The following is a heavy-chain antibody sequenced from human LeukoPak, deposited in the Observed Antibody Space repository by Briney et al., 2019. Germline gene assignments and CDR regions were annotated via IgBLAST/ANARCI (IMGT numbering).Heavy chain of an antibody. J-gene: IGHJ4*02. D-gene: IGHD3-9*01. CDR3: ARDRRHYDCLTGYPAD. CDR2: IYSGGST. Sequence: GRSLRLSSAHSGFTVSSNYMRWVRQPPGKGLEWVSVIYSGGSTHYGDSVKGRFTISRDNSKNTRYLQMNSLRAEETAVYYCARDRRHYDCLTGYPADWGQGTLVTVSS. CDR1: GFTVSSNY. V-gene: IGHV3-66*01.